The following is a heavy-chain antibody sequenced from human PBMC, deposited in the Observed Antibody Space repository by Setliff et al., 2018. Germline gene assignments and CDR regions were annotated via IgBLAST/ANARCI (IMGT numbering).Heavy chain of an antibody. J-gene: IGHJ4*02. CDR3: ARESRYYYDNLGTLDY. V-gene: IGHV4-39*07. CDR1: GGSISSSSYY. D-gene: IGHD3-22*01. CDR2: IYYSGST. Sequence: SETLSLTCTVSGGSISSSSYYWGWIRQPPGKGLEWIGSIYYSGSTYYNPSLKSRVTISVDTSKNQFSLKLSSVTAADTAVYYCARESRYYYDNLGTLDYWGQGALVTVSS.